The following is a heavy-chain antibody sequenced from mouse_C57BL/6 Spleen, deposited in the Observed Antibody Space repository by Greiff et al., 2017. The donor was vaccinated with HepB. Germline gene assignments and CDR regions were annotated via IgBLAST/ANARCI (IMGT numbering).Heavy chain of an antibody. D-gene: IGHD1-1*01. CDR3: ARSPPVVARYWYFDV. CDR1: GYTFTSYW. V-gene: IGHV1-52*01. J-gene: IGHJ1*03. CDR2: IDPSDSET. Sequence: QVQLQQPGAELVRPGSSVKLSCKASGYTFTSYWMHWVKQRPIQGLEWIGNIDPSDSETHYNQKFKDKATLTVDKSSSTAYMQLSSLTSEDSAVYYCARSPPVVARYWYFDVWGTGTTVTVSS.